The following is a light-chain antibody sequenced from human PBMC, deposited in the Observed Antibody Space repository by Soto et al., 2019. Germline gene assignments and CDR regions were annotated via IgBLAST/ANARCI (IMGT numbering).Light chain of an antibody. CDR2: DAS. CDR3: QQRSNWPPWT. CDR1: QRVSSY. V-gene: IGKV3-11*01. J-gene: IGKJ1*01. Sequence: EIVLTQSPATLSLSPGERATLSCRASQRVSSYLAWYQQKPGQAPRLLIYDASNRATGIPARFSGSGSGTDFTLTIRSLGPEDFAVYYCQQRSNWPPWTFGQGTKVEIK.